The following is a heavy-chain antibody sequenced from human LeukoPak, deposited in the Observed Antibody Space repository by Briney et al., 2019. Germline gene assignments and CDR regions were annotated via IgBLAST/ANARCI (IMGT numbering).Heavy chain of an antibody. CDR3: AREVWDYDILTGYFDY. D-gene: IGHD3-9*01. V-gene: IGHV1-18*04. CDR2: ISAYNGNT. Sequence: ASVKVSCKASGYTFISYSFSWVRQAPGQGLEWMGWISAYNGNTNYAQKFQGRVTMTTDTSTSTAYMELRSLRSDDTAVYYCAREVWDYDILTGYFDYWGQGTLVTVSS. CDR1: GYTFISYS. J-gene: IGHJ4*02.